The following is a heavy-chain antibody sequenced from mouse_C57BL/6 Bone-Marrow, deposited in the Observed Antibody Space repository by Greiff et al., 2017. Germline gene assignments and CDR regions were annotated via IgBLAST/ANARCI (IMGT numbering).Heavy chain of an antibody. Sequence: EVQLVESGGGLVKPGGSLKLSCAASGFTFSDYGMHWVRQAPEKGLEWVAYISPGSSTTNYADTVKGRFTITRDNANNTLFLQMTSLRSEDAVMYYCARGLTGGNFDDWGQGTTLTVSS. CDR2: ISPGSSTT. D-gene: IGHD1-1*01. V-gene: IGHV5-17*01. J-gene: IGHJ2*01. CDR3: ARGLTGGNFDD. CDR1: GFTFSDYG.